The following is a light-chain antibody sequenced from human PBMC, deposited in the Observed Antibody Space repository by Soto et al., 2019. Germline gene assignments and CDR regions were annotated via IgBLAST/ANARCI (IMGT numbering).Light chain of an antibody. CDR1: QSVSNY. V-gene: IGKV1-39*01. J-gene: IGKJ2*01. Sequence: DIQMTQSPSSLSASVGDRVTITCRASQSVSNYLNWFQHKPGRAPKLLIHTASTLRSGVPSRFSGSGSGADFTLTISSLQREDFATYYCLQSYTTPFTFGQGTELEIK. CDR3: LQSYTTPFT. CDR2: TAS.